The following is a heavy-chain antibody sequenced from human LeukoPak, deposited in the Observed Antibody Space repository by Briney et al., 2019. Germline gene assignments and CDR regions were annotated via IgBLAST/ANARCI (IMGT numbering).Heavy chain of an antibody. Sequence: SETLSLTCTVSGGSISSSSYYWGWIRQPPGKGLEWIGYIYYSGSTNYNPSLKSRVTISVDTSKNQFSLKLSSVTAADTAVYYCARGGSNSGYWGQGTLVTVSS. J-gene: IGHJ4*02. V-gene: IGHV4-61*05. D-gene: IGHD1-1*01. CDR2: IYYSGST. CDR3: ARGGSNSGY. CDR1: GGSISSSSYY.